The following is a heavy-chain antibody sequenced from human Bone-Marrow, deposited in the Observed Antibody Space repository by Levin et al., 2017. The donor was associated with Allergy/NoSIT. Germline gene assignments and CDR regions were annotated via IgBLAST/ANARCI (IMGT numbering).Heavy chain of an antibody. J-gene: IGHJ6*03. Sequence: SETLSLTCTVSGGSISSSSYYWGWIRQPPGKGLEWIGSIYYSGSTYYNPSLKSRVTISVDTSKNQFSLKLSSVTAADTAVYYCARLTTTVTTSHNYYDYYMDVWGKGTTVTVSS. D-gene: IGHD4-17*01. V-gene: IGHV4-39*01. CDR1: GGSISSSSYY. CDR2: IYYSGST. CDR3: ARLTTTVTTSHNYYDYYMDV.